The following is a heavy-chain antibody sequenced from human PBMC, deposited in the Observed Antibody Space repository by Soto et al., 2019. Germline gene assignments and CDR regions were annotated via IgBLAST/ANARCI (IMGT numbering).Heavy chain of an antibody. V-gene: IGHV3-66*01. CDR1: GFTVTSNY. D-gene: IGHD3-3*01. CDR2: IYSGGGT. J-gene: IGHJ4*02. Sequence: PGVSLRLSCAASGFTVTSNYMSWVRQAPGKGLEWVSVIYSGGGTYYADSVKGRFTISRDNSKNTLYLQMNSLRVEDTAVYYCARGRTYYDFWSGPERILFDYWGQGTLVTVSS. CDR3: ARGRTYYDFWSGPERILFDY.